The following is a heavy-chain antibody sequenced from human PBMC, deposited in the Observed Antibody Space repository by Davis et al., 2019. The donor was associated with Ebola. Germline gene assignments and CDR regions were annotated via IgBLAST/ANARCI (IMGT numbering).Heavy chain of an antibody. CDR3: AKDIYEQVAADLYYYYYGMGV. CDR2: ISYDGSNK. Sequence: RGSLRLSCAASGFTFSSYGMHWVSQAPGKGLERVAVISYDGSNKYYADSVKGRFTISRDNSNNTLYLQMNSLRAEGTAEDYCAKDIYEQVAADLYYYYYGMGVWGQGTTVTVSS. V-gene: IGHV3-30*18. D-gene: IGHD2-15*01. CDR1: GFTFSSYG. J-gene: IGHJ6*02.